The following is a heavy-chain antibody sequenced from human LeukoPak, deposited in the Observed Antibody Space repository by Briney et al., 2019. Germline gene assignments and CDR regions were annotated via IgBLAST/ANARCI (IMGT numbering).Heavy chain of an antibody. CDR1: GFTFRRYA. CDR3: ARNRAVGWHTLNDAFDI. V-gene: IGHV3-30*04. J-gene: IGHJ3*02. D-gene: IGHD6-19*01. Sequence: GGSLRLSCAASGFTFRRYAMHCVRQAPGKGLEWVVVISYDGGDKYYADSVKGRFTISRDNSKNTLYLQMNSLRAEDTAVYYCARNRAVGWHTLNDAFDIWGHGTMVTVSS. CDR2: ISYDGGDK.